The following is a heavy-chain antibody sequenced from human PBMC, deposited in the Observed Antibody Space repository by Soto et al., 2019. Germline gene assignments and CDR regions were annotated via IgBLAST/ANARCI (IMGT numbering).Heavy chain of an antibody. D-gene: IGHD2-2*01. CDR2: ISWNSGNI. V-gene: IGHV3-9*01. CDR3: ARVDPPAKS. Sequence: GGSLRLSCAASGFTFDDYAMYWVRQVLGKGLEWVSSISWNSGNIGYADSVKGRFTTSRDNAENSLYLQMNSLRAEDTAVYYGARVDPPAKSWGQGTLVTVSS. J-gene: IGHJ5*02. CDR1: GFTFDDYA.